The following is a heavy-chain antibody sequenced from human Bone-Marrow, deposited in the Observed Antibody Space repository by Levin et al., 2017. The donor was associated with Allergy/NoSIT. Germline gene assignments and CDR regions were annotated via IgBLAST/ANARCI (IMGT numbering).Heavy chain of an antibody. D-gene: IGHD2-15*01. CDR2: ISGNGDRT. CDR1: GFTFSNYA. Sequence: AGGSLRLSCGASGFTFSNYAMSWVRQAPGKGLQWVSFISGNGDRTYYADSVKGRFTISRDKSKNTLYLQMNSLRAEDSAVYYCAKGDIVVVASWFDPWGQGTLVTVSS. CDR3: AKGDIVVVASWFDP. J-gene: IGHJ5*02. V-gene: IGHV3-23*01.